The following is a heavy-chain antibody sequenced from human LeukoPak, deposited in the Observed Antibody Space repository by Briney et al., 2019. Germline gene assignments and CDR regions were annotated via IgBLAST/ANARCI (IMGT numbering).Heavy chain of an antibody. CDR3: ARALYSNYVLGLCYFDY. V-gene: IGHV1-18*01. Sequence: ASVNVSRKASGYTYSTYGISWVRQAPGQGLEWMGWINSYNDNTNYAQKLQGRVTMTTDTSTNTANMELRSLGSDDTAVYYCARALYSNYVLGLCYFDYWGQGTLVTVSS. D-gene: IGHD4-11*01. CDR1: GYTYSTYG. J-gene: IGHJ4*02. CDR2: INSYNDNT.